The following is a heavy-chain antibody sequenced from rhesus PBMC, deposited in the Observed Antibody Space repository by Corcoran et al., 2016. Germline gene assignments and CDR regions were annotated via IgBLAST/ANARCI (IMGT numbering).Heavy chain of an antibody. Sequence: QVQLQESGPGLVKPSETLSLTCAVSGGSISDDYYWSWIRQPPGTGLEWIGHIYGSGWCTNCNPSLQTRVTISIDTSKDQFSLKLSSVTAADAAMYYCARSPIPYSGWPVFGYWGQGVLVTVSS. CDR1: GGSISDDYY. D-gene: IGHD6-13*01. CDR3: ARSPIPYSGWPVFGY. CDR2: IYGSGWCT. V-gene: IGHV4-106*01. J-gene: IGHJ4*01.